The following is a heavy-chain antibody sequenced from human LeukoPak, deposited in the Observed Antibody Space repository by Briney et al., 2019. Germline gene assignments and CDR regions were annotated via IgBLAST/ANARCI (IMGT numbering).Heavy chain of an antibody. CDR3: ARHITPGFFDY. V-gene: IGHV5-51*01. Sequence: GESLKISCKGSGYKFTNYWIAWVRQMPGQGLEWLGIIYPGDSDTRYSPSFQGQVTISADKSISTAYLQWSSLKASDTAMYYCARHITPGFFDYWGQGTLVTVSS. CDR2: IYPGDSDT. CDR1: GYKFTNYW. J-gene: IGHJ4*02. D-gene: IGHD4-23*01.